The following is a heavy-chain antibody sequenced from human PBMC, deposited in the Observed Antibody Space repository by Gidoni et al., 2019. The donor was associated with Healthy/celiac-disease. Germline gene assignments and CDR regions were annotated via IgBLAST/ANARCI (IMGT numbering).Heavy chain of an antibody. D-gene: IGHD6-19*01. CDR2: ISGSGGST. CDR1: GFTFSSYA. V-gene: IGHV3-23*01. CDR3: ARFGYSSGWFTDYFDY. Sequence: EVQLLESGGGLVQPGGSLRLSCAASGFTFSSYAMSWVRQAPGKGLEWVSAISGSGGSTYYADSVKGRFTISRDNSKNTLYLQMNSLRAEDTAVYYCARFGYSSGWFTDYFDYWGQGTLVTVSS. J-gene: IGHJ4*02.